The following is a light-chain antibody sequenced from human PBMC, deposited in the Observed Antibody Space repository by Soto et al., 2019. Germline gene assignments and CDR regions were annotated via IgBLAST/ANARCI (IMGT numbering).Light chain of an antibody. CDR3: QQYNSYPLT. J-gene: IGKJ4*01. CDR2: KAS. Sequence: DIQMTQSPSALSASVGDRVTITCRASQSISSWLAWYQHKPGKAPKLLIYKASSLESGVPSRVSGSGSGTEFTLTISSLQPDDFATYFCQQYNSYPLTLGGGTKVEIK. V-gene: IGKV1-5*03. CDR1: QSISSW.